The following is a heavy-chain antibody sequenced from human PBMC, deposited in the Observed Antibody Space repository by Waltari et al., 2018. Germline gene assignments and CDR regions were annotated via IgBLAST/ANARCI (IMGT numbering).Heavy chain of an antibody. CDR1: GGSISSSY. V-gene: IGHV4-59*01. D-gene: IGHD1-7*01. Sequence: QVQLQESGPGLVKPSATLSLTCTVSGGSISSSYWSWIRQPPGKGLEWIGYIYYRGSTNYNPSLKSRVTISVDTSKNQFSLKLSSVTAADTAVYYCASSRNYGPLDYWGQGTLVTVSS. CDR2: IYYRGST. CDR3: ASSRNYGPLDY. J-gene: IGHJ4*02.